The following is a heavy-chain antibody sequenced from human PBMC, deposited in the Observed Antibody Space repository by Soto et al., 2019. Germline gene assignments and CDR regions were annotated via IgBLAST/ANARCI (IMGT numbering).Heavy chain of an antibody. D-gene: IGHD3-3*01. CDR1: GYTFTGYY. CDR3: ARDHYDFWSGLGFHYYYGMDV. CDR2: INPNSGGT. J-gene: IGHJ6*02. V-gene: IGHV1-2*04. Sequence: ASVKVSCKASGYTFTGYYMHWVRQAPGQELEWMGWINPNSGGTNYAQKFQGWVTMTRDTSISTAYMELSRLRSDDTAVYYCARDHYDFWSGLGFHYYYGMDVWGQGTTVTVSS.